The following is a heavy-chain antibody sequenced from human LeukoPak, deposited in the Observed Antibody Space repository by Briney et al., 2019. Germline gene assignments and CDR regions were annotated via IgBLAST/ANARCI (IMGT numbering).Heavy chain of an antibody. J-gene: IGHJ5*02. D-gene: IGHD6-19*01. CDR1: GGSISSYF. V-gene: IGHV4-4*07. CDR2: IYTSGST. CDR3: ARFSSGWSGPGFDP. Sequence: SETLPLTCTVSGGSISSYFWSWIRQPAGKGLEWIGRIYTSGSTNYNPSLKSRVTMSVDTSKNQFSLKLSSVTAADTAVYYCARFSSGWSGPGFDPWGQGTLVTVSS.